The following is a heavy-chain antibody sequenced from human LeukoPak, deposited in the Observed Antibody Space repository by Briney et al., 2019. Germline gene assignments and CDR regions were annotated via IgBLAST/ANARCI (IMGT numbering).Heavy chain of an antibody. D-gene: IGHD3-22*01. CDR3: ARHRYYDSSGYYYRPYYFDY. CDR2: INHSGST. CDR1: GGSISSSSYY. Sequence: SETLSLTCTVSGGSISSSSYYWGWIRQPPGKGLEWIGEINHSGSTNYNPSPKSRVTISVDTSKNQFSLKLSSVTAADTAVYYCARHRYYDSSGYYYRPYYFDYWGQGALVTVSS. V-gene: IGHV4-39*01. J-gene: IGHJ4*02.